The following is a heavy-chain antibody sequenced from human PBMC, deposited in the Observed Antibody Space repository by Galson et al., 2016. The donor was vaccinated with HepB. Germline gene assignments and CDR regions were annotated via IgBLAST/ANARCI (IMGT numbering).Heavy chain of an antibody. D-gene: IGHD3-10*01. V-gene: IGHV3-74*01. J-gene: IGHJ2*01. CDR2: INSDGSST. Sequence: SLRLSCAASGFTLSSFWMHWVRQAPGKGLVWVSRINSDGSSTGYADSVKGRFTTSRDNAKNTLYLQMNSLRAEDTAVYYCASGFPYMYFDLWGRGTLVTVSS. CDR3: ASGFPYMYFDL. CDR1: GFTLSSFW.